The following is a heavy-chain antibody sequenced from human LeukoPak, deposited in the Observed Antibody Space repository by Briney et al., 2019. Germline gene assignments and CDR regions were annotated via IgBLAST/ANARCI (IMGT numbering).Heavy chain of an antibody. CDR2: IYHSGST. CDR3: ARGGDYGGNYFDY. CDR1: GGSISSGGYY. J-gene: IGHJ4*02. D-gene: IGHD4-23*01. Sequence: PSETLSLTCTVSGGSISSGGYYWSWIRQPPGKGLEWIGYIYHSGSTYYNPSLKSRVTISVDRSKNQFSLKLSSVTAADTAVYYCARGGDYGGNYFDYWGQGTLVTVSS. V-gene: IGHV4-30-2*01.